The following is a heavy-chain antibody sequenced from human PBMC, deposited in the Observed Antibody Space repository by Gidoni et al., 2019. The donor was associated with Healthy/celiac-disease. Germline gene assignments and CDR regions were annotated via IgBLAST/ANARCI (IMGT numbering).Heavy chain of an antibody. Sequence: QVQLVQSGAEVTKPGSSVKVSCTASVGTFSSYAISWVRQAPGPGLEWMGGTIPICGTANDAQKFQGRVTITADESTSTAYMELSSLRSEDTAVYYCAREGVGLQLYFDYWGQGTLVTVSS. CDR1: VGTFSSYA. CDR3: AREGVGLQLYFDY. D-gene: IGHD1-1*01. V-gene: IGHV1-69*01. J-gene: IGHJ4*02. CDR2: TIPICGTA.